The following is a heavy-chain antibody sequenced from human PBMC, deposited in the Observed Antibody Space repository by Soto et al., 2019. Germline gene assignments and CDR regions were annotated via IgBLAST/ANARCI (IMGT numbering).Heavy chain of an antibody. D-gene: IGHD3-10*01. J-gene: IGHJ6*02. Sequence: EVQLVESGGGLVKSGGSLRLSCISSGFTFRTYTMNWVRQAPGKGLEWVSGIRGFSPYTFYAESVKGRFTISRDNAKNSLYLQMHSLRAEDTAVYYCARDRGYDAHDYYDNAMDVWGQGTTVTVSS. CDR3: ARDRGYDAHDYYDNAMDV. CDR1: GFTFRTYT. V-gene: IGHV3-21*01. CDR2: IRGFSPYT.